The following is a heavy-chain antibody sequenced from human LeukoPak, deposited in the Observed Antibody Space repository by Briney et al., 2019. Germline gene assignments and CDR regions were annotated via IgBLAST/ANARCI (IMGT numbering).Heavy chain of an antibody. CDR1: GFTFSTYN. D-gene: IGHD3-10*01. V-gene: IGHV4-34*01. J-gene: IGHJ5*02. CDR3: ARPRYGSGSYYNRRGSNWFDP. Sequence: PGGSLRLSCVASGFTFSTYNMNWVRQAPGKGLEWIGEINHSGSTNYNPSLKSRVTISVDTSKNQFSLKLSSVTAADTAVYYCARPRYGSGSYYNRRGSNWFDPWGQGTLVTVSS. CDR2: INHSGST.